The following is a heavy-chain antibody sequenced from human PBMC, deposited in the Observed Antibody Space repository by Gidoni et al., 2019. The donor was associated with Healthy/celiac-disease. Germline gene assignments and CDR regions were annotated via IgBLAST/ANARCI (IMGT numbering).Heavy chain of an antibody. V-gene: IGHV1-3*01. J-gene: IGHJ4*02. CDR2: INAGNGNT. Sequence: QVQLVQSGAEVKKPGASVKVSCKASGYTFTSYAMHWVRQAPGQRLEWMGWINAGNGNTKYSQKFQGRVTITRDTSASTAYMELSSLRSEDTAVYYCARGASSIINPMDYWGQGTLVTVSS. CDR1: GYTFTSYA. CDR3: ARGASSIINPMDY.